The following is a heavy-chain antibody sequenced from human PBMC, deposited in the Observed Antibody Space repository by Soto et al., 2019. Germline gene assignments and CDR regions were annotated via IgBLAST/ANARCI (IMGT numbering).Heavy chain of an antibody. CDR2: IYYSGST. J-gene: IGHJ5*02. CDR3: ARQSVYWSPAYCGGDCSPPDNWFDP. Sequence: SETLSLTCTVSGGSISSSSYYWGWIRQPPGKGLEWSGSIYYSGSTYHNPSLKSRVTISVDTSKNQFSLKLSSVTAADTAVYYCARQSVYWSPAYCGGDCSPPDNWFDPWGQGTLVTVSS. D-gene: IGHD2-21*02. CDR1: GGSISSSSYY. V-gene: IGHV4-39*01.